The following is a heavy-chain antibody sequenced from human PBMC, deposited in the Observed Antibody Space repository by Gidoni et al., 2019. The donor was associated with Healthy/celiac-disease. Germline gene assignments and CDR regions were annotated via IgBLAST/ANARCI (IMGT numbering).Heavy chain of an antibody. V-gene: IGHV3-73*02. CDR3: RSGWYGPGGDY. D-gene: IGHD6-19*01. CDR2: IRSKANSYAT. J-gene: IGHJ4*02. CDR1: GFTFSGSA. Sequence: EVQLVESGGGLVQPGGSLKLSCAASGFTFSGSAMHWVRQASGKGLEWVGRIRSKANSYATAYAASVKGRFTISRDDSKNTAYLQMNSLKTEDTAVYYCRSGWYGPGGDYWGQGTLVTVSS.